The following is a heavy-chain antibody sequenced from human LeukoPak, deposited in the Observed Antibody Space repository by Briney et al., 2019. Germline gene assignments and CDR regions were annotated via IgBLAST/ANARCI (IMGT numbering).Heavy chain of an antibody. J-gene: IGHJ4*02. Sequence: PGGSLRLSCVASGFTVSSNYMIWVRQAPGKGLEWVSVIYSAGNTYYADSVKGRFTISRHNPENTLYLHMNSLRVEDTAVYFCARGGTPGYSSGRIDYWGQGTLVTVSS. CDR1: GFTVSSNY. D-gene: IGHD6-19*01. CDR3: ARGGTPGYSSGRIDY. CDR2: IYSAGNT. V-gene: IGHV3-53*04.